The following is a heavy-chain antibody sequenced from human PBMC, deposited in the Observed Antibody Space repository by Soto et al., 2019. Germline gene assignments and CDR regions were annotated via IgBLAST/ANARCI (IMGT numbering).Heavy chain of an antibody. D-gene: IGHD3-22*01. Sequence: QVQLVQSGAEVKKPGSSVKVSCKASGGTFSSYAISWERQAPGQGLEWMGGIIPIFGTANYAQKFQGRVTITADESTSTAYMELSSLRSEDTAVYYCARSHHYYDSSGYPPIDYWGQGTLVTVSS. CDR2: IIPIFGTA. J-gene: IGHJ4*02. CDR1: GGTFSSYA. V-gene: IGHV1-69*01. CDR3: ARSHHYYDSSGYPPIDY.